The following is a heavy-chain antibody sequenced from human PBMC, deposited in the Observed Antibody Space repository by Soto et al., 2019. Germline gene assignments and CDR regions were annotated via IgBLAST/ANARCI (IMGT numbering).Heavy chain of an antibody. CDR3: AKGDTLGYCSGGSCFKNDAFDI. CDR2: ISYDGSNK. CDR1: GFTFSSYG. Sequence: QVQLVESGGGVVQPGRSLRLSCAASGFTFSSYGMHWVRQAPGKGLEWVAVISYDGSNKYYADSVKGRFTISRDNSKNTLYLQMNSLRAEDTDVYYCAKGDTLGYCSGGSCFKNDAFDIWGQGTMVTVSS. V-gene: IGHV3-30*18. J-gene: IGHJ3*02. D-gene: IGHD2-15*01.